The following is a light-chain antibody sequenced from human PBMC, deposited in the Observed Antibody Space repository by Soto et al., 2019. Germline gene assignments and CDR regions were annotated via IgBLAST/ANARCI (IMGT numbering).Light chain of an antibody. V-gene: IGKV3-20*01. J-gene: IGKJ4*01. Sequence: EIVLTQSPGTLSLSPGERATLSCMASQSVSSSYLAWYQQKPGQAPRLLIFGASSRATGIPDRFSGSGSGTDFTLTISGLEPEDFAVYYCQQYGSSPLTFGGGTKVEIK. CDR2: GAS. CDR3: QQYGSSPLT. CDR1: QSVSSSY.